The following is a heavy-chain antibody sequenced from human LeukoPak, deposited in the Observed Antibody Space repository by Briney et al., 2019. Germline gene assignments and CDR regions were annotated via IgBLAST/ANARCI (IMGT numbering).Heavy chain of an antibody. CDR2: ISPYNGDT. Sequence: GASVRVSCKASGYTSTSYGITWVRQAPGQGLEWMGWISPYNGDTDYAQKLQGRLTMTTDTPTSTAYMELRSLRSDDTAVYYCARDLRIAAAGTVLGNWFDPWGQGTLVTVSS. J-gene: IGHJ5*02. CDR3: ARDLRIAAAGTVLGNWFDP. CDR1: GYTSTSYG. D-gene: IGHD6-13*01. V-gene: IGHV1-18*01.